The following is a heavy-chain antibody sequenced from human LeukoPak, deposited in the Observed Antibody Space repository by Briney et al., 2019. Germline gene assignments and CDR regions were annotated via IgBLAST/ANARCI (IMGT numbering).Heavy chain of an antibody. CDR2: IYTSGST. V-gene: IGHV4-4*09. D-gene: IGHD4-17*01. CDR3: ARSYGDYATYYFDY. CDR1: GGSISSYC. Sequence: PSETLSLTCTVSGGSISSYCWSWIRQPPGEGLGGIGYIYTSGSTNYNPSLKSRVTISVDTSKNQFSLKLSSVTAADTAVYYCARSYGDYATYYFDYWGQGTLVTVSS. J-gene: IGHJ4*02.